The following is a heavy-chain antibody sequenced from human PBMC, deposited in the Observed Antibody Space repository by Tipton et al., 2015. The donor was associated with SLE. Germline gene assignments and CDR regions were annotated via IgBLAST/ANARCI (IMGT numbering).Heavy chain of an antibody. Sequence: LRLSCAVYGGSFSGYYWSWIRQPPGKGLEWIGEINHIGSTNYNPSLKSRVTISVDTSKNQFSLKLSSVTAADTAVYYCARARGGSYYNYYYGMTSGAKGPRSPSP. CDR3: ARARGGSYYNYYYGMTS. V-gene: IGHV4-34*01. J-gene: IGHJ6*02. CDR1: GGSFSGYY. CDR2: INHIGST. D-gene: IGHD1-26*01.